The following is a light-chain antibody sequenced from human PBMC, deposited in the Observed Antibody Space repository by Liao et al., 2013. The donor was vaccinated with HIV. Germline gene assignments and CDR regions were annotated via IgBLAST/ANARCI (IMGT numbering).Light chain of an antibody. V-gene: IGLV3-1*01. CDR1: RLGAKY. Sequence: SFELTQPPSVSVSPGQTATITCSGSRLGAKYVCWYQQKPGQSPVLVMYQDNRRPSGIPERFSGYNSGNTATLIISGTQAMDEADYYCQAWDGNSVHVFGTGTKVTVL. J-gene: IGLJ1*01. CDR2: QDN. CDR3: QAWDGNSVHV.